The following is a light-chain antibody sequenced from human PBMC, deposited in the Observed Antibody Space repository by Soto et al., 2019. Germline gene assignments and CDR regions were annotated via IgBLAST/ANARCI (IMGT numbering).Light chain of an antibody. CDR3: QQSYITPWT. Sequence: DIQMTESPSSVSAPVGARVTITCRARQSITTFLNWYKQKPGKAPNXXIYAASSLQSGVPSRFSGSGAGTDFTLTIRSLTPEAFETYYCQQSYITPWTFGQGTKVDIK. V-gene: IGKV1-39*01. CDR2: AAS. CDR1: QSITTF. J-gene: IGKJ1*01.